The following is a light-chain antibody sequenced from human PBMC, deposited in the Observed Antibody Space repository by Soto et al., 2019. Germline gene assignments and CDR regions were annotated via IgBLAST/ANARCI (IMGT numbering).Light chain of an antibody. CDR1: SSNIGAGYD. CDR3: QSYDSSLSVV. J-gene: IGLJ2*01. V-gene: IGLV1-40*01. CDR2: GNS. Sequence: QSVLTQPPSVPGAPGQRVTISCTGSSSNIGAGYDVHWYQQLPGTAPKLLIYGNSNRPSGVPDRFSGSKSGTSASLAITGLKAEDEADYYCQSYDSSLSVVFGGGTKVTVL.